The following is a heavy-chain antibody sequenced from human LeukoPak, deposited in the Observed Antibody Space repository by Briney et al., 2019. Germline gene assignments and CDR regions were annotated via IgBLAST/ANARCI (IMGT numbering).Heavy chain of an antibody. CDR3: ARDKRGVVVGNWFDP. Sequence: GGSLRLSCAASGFTFSSYSMNWVRQAPGKGLEWVSSISSSSSYIYYADSVKGRFTISRDNAKNSLYLQKNSLRAEDTAVYYCARDKRGVVVGNWFDPWGQGTLVTVSS. CDR2: ISSSSSYI. D-gene: IGHD3-22*01. CDR1: GFTFSSYS. V-gene: IGHV3-21*01. J-gene: IGHJ5*02.